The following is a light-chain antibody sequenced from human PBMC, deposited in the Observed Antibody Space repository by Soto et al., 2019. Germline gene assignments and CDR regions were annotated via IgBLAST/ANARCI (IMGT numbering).Light chain of an antibody. CDR2: DAS. CDR3: QQRSNWPPTT. J-gene: IGKJ1*01. CDR1: QSVSSY. V-gene: IGKV3-11*01. Sequence: EIVLTQSPATLSLSPGERATLSCRACQSVSSYLAWYQQKPGQAPRLLIYDASNRATGIPARFSGSGSGTDFTLTISSLEPEDFAVYYCQQRSNWPPTTFGQGTKVDIK.